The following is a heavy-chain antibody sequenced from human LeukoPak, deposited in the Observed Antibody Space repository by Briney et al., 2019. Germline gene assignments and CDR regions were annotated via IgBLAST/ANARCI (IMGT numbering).Heavy chain of an antibody. CDR1: GFTFSSYG. J-gene: IGHJ4*02. Sequence: GGSLRLSCAASGFTFSSYGMHWVRQAPGKGLEWVALIWYDGSNKVYTGSVKGRFTISRDNSKNTLYLQMNRLRTEDTAVYYCATIEGDILTGSPLEYWGQGTLVTVSS. V-gene: IGHV3-33*01. CDR3: ATIEGDILTGSPLEY. CDR2: IWYDGSNK. D-gene: IGHD3-9*01.